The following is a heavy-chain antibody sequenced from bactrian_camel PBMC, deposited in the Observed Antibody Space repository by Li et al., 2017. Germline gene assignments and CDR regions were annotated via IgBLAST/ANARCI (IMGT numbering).Heavy chain of an antibody. CDR3: AAGDRSYGDSCRNKY. D-gene: IGHD6*01. CDR1: RSPYTFETNC. CDR2: IARDGTT. V-gene: IGHV3S55*01. J-gene: IGHJ4*01. Sequence: HVQLVESGGGSVEAGGSLTLSCAVSRSPYTFETNCMGWFRQAPGKEREGVASIARDGTTMYAQSVKGRFTISQDSAKNTLYLQMNSLNPEDTATYYCAAGDRSYGDSCRNKYWGQGTQVTVS.